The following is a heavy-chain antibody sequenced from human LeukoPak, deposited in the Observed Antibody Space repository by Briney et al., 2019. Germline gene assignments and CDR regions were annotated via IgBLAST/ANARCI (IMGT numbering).Heavy chain of an antibody. J-gene: IGHJ4*02. V-gene: IGHV4-4*02. Sequence: SETLSLTCAVSGGSISSSNWWSWVRQPPGKGLEWIGEIYHSGSTNYNPSLKSRVTISVDKSKNQFSLKLSSVTAADTAVYYCARVSRKLYSSGWTFFDYWGQGTLVTVSS. CDR3: ARVSRKLYSSGWTFFDY. D-gene: IGHD6-19*01. CDR1: GGSISSSNW. CDR2: IYHSGST.